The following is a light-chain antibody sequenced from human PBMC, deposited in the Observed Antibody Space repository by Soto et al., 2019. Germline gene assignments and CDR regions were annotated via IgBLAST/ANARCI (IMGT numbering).Light chain of an antibody. CDR1: SSDVGGYNY. J-gene: IGLJ1*01. V-gene: IGLV2-14*01. Sequence: QSALTQPASVSGSPGQSITISCTGSSSDVGGYNYVSWYQQHPGKAPKLMIYEVSNRPSGVSNRFSGSKSGNTASLTITGLQAEDEADYYCNSFRVNRLYVFGTGTKLTVL. CDR3: NSFRVNRLYV. CDR2: EVS.